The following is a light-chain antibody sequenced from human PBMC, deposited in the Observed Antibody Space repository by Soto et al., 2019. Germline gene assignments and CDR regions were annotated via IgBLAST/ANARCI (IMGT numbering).Light chain of an antibody. CDR3: QQYGSAPLT. V-gene: IGKV3-20*01. J-gene: IGKJ2*01. CDR2: GAS. CDR1: QSVSSSF. Sequence: EIMLTQSPGTLSLYPGERATLSCRASQSVSSSFLAWYQQKPGQAPRLLIYGASSRATGIPDRFSGSGSGTDFTLTISRLEPEDFAVYYCQQYGSAPLTFGQGAKLGIK.